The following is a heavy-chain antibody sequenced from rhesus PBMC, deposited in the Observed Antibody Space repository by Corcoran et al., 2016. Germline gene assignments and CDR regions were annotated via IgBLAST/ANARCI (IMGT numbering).Heavy chain of an antibody. Sequence: QVKLQQWGEGLVKPSETLSLTCAVYGGSITGYYWSWIRQPPGKGLEWIGNIAGNSANTNSNPALKNRVTISKDTSKNQFSLKLSSVTAADTAVYYCARAEYSNYPDYWGQGVLVTVSS. V-gene: IGHV4-73*01. CDR3: ARAEYSNYPDY. CDR1: GGSITGYY. J-gene: IGHJ4*01. D-gene: IGHD4-23*01. CDR2: IAGNSANT.